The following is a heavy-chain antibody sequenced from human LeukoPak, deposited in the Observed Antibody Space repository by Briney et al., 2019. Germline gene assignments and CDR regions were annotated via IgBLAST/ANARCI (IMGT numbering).Heavy chain of an antibody. D-gene: IGHD2-15*01. CDR1: AFTFSSYA. CDR2: TSTSGGST. J-gene: IGHJ4*02. V-gene: IGHV3-23*01. CDR3: ATARGGY. Sequence: GGSLRLSCAASAFTFSSYAMSWVRHAPGKGLEWVSGTSTSGGSTYYADSVKGRFTISRVNSKNTLSLQMTSLRAEDTAVYYCATARGGYWGQGTLVTVSS.